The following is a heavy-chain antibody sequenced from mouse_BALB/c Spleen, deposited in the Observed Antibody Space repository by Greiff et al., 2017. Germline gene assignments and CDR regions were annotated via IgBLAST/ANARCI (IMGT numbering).Heavy chain of an antibody. Sequence: QVQLKESGPGLVAPSQSLSITCTVSGFSLTSYGVHWVRQPPGKGLEWLGVIWAGGSTNYNSALMSRLSISKDNSKSQVFLKMNSLQTGDTAMYYGARGWEAMDYWGQGTSVTVSS. CDR1: GFSLTSYG. CDR2: IWAGGST. V-gene: IGHV2-9*02. CDR3: ARGWEAMDY. D-gene: IGHD1-1*02. J-gene: IGHJ4*01.